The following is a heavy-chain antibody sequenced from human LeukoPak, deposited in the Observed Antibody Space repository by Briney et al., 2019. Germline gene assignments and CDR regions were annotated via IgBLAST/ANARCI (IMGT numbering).Heavy chain of an antibody. CDR1: GGSISSSSYY. D-gene: IGHD5-24*01. V-gene: IGHV4-39*01. Sequence: SETLSLTCTVSGGSISSSSYYWGWIRRPPGKGREWVGSSYYSGSTYYNPSLKSRVTISVDTSKNQFSLKLSLVTAADTAVYYCARLVVREMATIDYWGQGTLVTVSS. CDR2: SYYSGST. J-gene: IGHJ4*02. CDR3: ARLVVREMATIDY.